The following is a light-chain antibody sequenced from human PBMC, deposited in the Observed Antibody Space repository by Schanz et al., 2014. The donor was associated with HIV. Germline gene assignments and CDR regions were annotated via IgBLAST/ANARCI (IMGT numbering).Light chain of an antibody. CDR3: SSYTSSSTLVV. Sequence: QSALTQPASASGSPGQSVTISCTGTSSDVGGYNHVSWYQQHPGKAPKLLIYDVTYRPSGISNRFSGSKSDNTASLTISGLQAEDEADYYCSSYTSSSTLVVFGGGTKLTVL. V-gene: IGLV2-14*03. CDR1: SSDVGGYNH. J-gene: IGLJ2*01. CDR2: DVT.